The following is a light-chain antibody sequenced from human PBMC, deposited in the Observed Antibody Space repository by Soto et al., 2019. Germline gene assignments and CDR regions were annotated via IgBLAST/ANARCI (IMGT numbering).Light chain of an antibody. CDR3: QQSYSILWT. V-gene: IGKV1-39*01. Sequence: DIQVTQSPSSLSASVGDRVTITCRASQSISNYLNWYQQKPGKAPKLLIYAASSLQSGVPSRFSGSGSGTDFTLTISSLQPEDFATYYCQQSYSILWTFGQGTKVEIK. CDR1: QSISNY. CDR2: AAS. J-gene: IGKJ1*01.